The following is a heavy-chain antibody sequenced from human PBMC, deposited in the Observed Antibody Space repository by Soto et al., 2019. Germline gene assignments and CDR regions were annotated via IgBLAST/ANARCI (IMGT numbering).Heavy chain of an antibody. CDR1: GYTFTGYY. D-gene: IGHD3-3*01. CDR3: ARGHTIFGVVSYYFDY. Sequence: ASVKVSCKASGYTFTGYYMHWVRQAPGQGLEWMGWINPNSGGTNYGQKFQGWVTMTRDTSISTAYMELSRLRSDDTAVYYCARGHTIFGVVSYYFDYWGQGTLVTVSS. V-gene: IGHV1-2*04. CDR2: INPNSGGT. J-gene: IGHJ4*02.